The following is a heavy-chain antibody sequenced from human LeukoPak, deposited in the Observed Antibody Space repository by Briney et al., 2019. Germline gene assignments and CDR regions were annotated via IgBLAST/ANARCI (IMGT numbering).Heavy chain of an antibody. J-gene: IGHJ4*02. V-gene: IGHV3-30*02. CDR2: IRYDGSNK. D-gene: IGHD2-2*01. Sequence: GGSLRLSCAASGFTFSSYAMHWVRQAPGKGLEWVSCIRYDGSNKYYADSVKGRFTISSDNSKDTLYLQMSSLSAEDAAVYYGAKALSQHLPFHYWGQGTLVTVSS. CDR3: AKALSQHLPFHY. CDR1: GFTFSSYA.